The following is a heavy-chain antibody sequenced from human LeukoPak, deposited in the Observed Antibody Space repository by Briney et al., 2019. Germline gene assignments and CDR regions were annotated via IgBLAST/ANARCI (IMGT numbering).Heavy chain of an antibody. J-gene: IGHJ4*02. CDR3: ARGGEYFDSNDYIKTFDY. V-gene: IGHV3-30*03. D-gene: IGHD3-22*01. CDR2: ISHDGSVT. CDR1: GFTFSHYG. Sequence: GGSLRLSCAASGFTFSHYGMQWVRQAPGKGLEWVAVISHDGSVTFYADSVKGRFTISRDNSKYTVDLQMYSLRAEDTAVYYCARGGEYFDSNDYIKTFDYWGQGTLVTVSS.